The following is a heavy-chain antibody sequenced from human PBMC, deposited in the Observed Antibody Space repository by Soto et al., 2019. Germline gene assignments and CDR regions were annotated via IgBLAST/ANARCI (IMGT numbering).Heavy chain of an antibody. CDR2: IKQDGTDK. J-gene: IGHJ4*02. CDR3: ARYTRQTDY. Sequence: GGSLRLSCAASGFTFDSYWMSWVRQAPGKGLEWVATIKQDGTDKYYVDSVKGRFTVSRDNAKNSLYLQVDSLRAEDTAVYYCARYTRQTDYWGQGTPVTVSS. V-gene: IGHV3-7*01. CDR1: GFTFDSYW.